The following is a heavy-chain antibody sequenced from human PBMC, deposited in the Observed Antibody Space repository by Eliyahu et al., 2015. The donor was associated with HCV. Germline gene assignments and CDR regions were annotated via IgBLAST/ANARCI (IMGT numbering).Heavy chain of an antibody. Sequence: QVQLVQSGTEVKKPGASVNVSCKTSGYTFTSFGVSWVRQAPGQGLEWLAWINVYSGKTYFAQNFQDRVTLTTDRSTNTVYMELRSLRSDDTAIYYCARDSGRIDSWGQGSLVIVS. J-gene: IGHJ4*02. V-gene: IGHV1-18*01. CDR3: ARDSGRIDS. CDR2: INVYSGKT. D-gene: IGHD5-12*01. CDR1: GYTFTSFG.